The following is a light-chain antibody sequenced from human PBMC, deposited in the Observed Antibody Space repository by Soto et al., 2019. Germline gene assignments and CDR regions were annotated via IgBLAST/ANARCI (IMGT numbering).Light chain of an antibody. Sequence: QSALTQPASVSGSPGQSITISCTGTSSDVGGYNHVSWYQQHPGKAPKLMIYDVSNRPSGVSNRFSGSKSGNTASLTISGLQADDDADYYCSSYTSSSPLVFGGGTKLTVL. J-gene: IGLJ2*01. CDR2: DVS. V-gene: IGLV2-14*01. CDR3: SSYTSSSPLV. CDR1: SSDVGGYNH.